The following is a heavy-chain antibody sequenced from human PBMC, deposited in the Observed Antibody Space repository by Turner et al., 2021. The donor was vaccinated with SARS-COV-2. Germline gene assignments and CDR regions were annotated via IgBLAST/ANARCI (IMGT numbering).Heavy chain of an antibody. CDR3: VRSDVNAWYGLLDY. D-gene: IGHD3-16*01. CDR1: GFTFSSYW. J-gene: IGHJ4*02. Sequence: EVQLVESGGGLVQPGGSLRLSCAASGFTFSSYWMSWVRQAPGKGLEWVANIKQDGSEKYYVDSVKGRFTISRDNAKNTLYLQMNSLTAEDSAVYYCVRSDVNAWYGLLDYWGQGTLVTVSS. CDR2: IKQDGSEK. V-gene: IGHV3-7*01.